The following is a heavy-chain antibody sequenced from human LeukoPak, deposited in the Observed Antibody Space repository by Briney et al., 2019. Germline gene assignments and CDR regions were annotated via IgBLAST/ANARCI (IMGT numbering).Heavy chain of an antibody. V-gene: IGHV3-49*04. D-gene: IGHD3-22*01. Sequence: GGSLRLSCTGSGFIFGDYAMNWVRQAPGKGLEWVGVIRSKAYGGKTKNAASVKGRFTISRDDSRSIAYLQMNSLKTEDTAVYYCSRRYTYDSSGYYYVRDAFDIWGQGTMVTVSS. J-gene: IGHJ3*02. CDR1: GFIFGDYA. CDR3: SRRYTYDSSGYYYVRDAFDI. CDR2: IRSKAYGGKT.